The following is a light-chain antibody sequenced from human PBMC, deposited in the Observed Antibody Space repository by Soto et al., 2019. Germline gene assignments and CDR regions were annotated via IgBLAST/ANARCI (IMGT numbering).Light chain of an antibody. CDR2: DTS. CDR1: QSVGTF. J-gene: IGKJ4*01. CDR3: MQRSIWLN. V-gene: IGKV3-11*01. Sequence: IVLTHSPATLSLYPGERATLSCRASQSVGTFLACYKHRPCQAPRLLMYDTSKRATVIPARFIGSGSGTDFTLTISSLEAEDFAMYYCMQRSIWLNFGGGTKVEI.